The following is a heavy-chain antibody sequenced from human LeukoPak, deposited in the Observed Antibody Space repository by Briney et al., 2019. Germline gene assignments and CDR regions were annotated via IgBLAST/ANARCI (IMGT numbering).Heavy chain of an antibody. D-gene: IGHD1-26*01. CDR2: ISYDGSNK. CDR3: ARFYANEWELPH. Sequence: GGSLRFSCAASGFTFSSYAMHWVRQAPGKGLEWGALISYDGSNKYYADSVKGRFTIARDTSKSTLHLQMNSLRAEDTAVYYCARFYANEWELPHWGQGTLVTVSS. CDR1: GFTFSSYA. J-gene: IGHJ4*02. V-gene: IGHV3-30*04.